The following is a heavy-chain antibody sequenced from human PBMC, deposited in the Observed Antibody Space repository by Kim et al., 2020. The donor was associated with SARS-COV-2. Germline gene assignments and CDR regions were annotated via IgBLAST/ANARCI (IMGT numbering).Heavy chain of an antibody. J-gene: IGHJ1*01. V-gene: IGHV1-24*01. D-gene: IGHD4-17*01. CDR1: GYTLTELS. CDR2: FDPEDGET. CDR3: ATGYGGNSAEYFQH. Sequence: ASVKVSCKVSGYTLTELSMHWVRQAPGKGLEWMGGFDPEDGETIYAQKFQGRVTMTEDASTDTAYMELSSLRSEDTAVYYCATGYGGNSAEYFQHWGQGTLVTVSS.